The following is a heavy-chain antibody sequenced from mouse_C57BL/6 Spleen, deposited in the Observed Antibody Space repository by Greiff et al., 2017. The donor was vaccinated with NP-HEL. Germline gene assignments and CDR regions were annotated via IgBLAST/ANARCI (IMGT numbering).Heavy chain of an antibody. J-gene: IGHJ3*01. CDR1: GYAFSSYW. CDR2: IYPGDGDT. Sequence: VQLQQSGAELVKPGASVKISCKASGYAFSSYWMNWVKQRPGKGLEWIGQIYPGDGDTNYNGKFKGKATLTADKSSSTAYMRLSSLTSEDSAVYFCSRSIGYDAWFAYWGQGTLVTVSA. V-gene: IGHV1-80*01. CDR3: SRSIGYDAWFAY. D-gene: IGHD2-2*01.